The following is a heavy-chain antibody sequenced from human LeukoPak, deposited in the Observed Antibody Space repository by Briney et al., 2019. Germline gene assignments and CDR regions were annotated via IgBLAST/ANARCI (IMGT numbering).Heavy chain of an antibody. CDR3: ARGGQSGYNDDAFDI. J-gene: IGHJ3*02. CDR2: MYYSGST. CDR1: GGSISSYY. V-gene: IGHV4-39*01. D-gene: IGHD3-3*01. Sequence: SETLSLTCTVSGGSISSYYWGWIRQPPGKGLEWIGSMYYSGSTYYNPSLKSRVTISVVTSKNQFSLKLSSVTAADTAVYYCARGGQSGYNDDAFDIWGQGTMVTVSS.